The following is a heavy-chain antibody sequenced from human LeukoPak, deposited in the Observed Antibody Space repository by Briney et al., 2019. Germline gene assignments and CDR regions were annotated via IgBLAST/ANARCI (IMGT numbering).Heavy chain of an antibody. Sequence: GGSLRLSCVVSGFTVNDNYMNWVRQAPGKGVEWVSIIYSDGTTYYADSVKGRFVISRDKSKNTLFLQMNSLRAEGTALYYCARGGDTHGSPFDYWGQGTLVTVPA. CDR3: ARGGDTHGSPFDY. CDR1: GFTVNDNY. CDR2: IYSDGTT. V-gene: IGHV3-53*01. J-gene: IGHJ4*02. D-gene: IGHD3-10*01.